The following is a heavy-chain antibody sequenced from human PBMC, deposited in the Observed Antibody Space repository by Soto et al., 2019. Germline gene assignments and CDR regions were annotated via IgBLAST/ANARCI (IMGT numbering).Heavy chain of an antibody. CDR2: INHSGST. CDR1: GGSFSGYY. CDR3: ARGYYYDSSGYDNWFDP. J-gene: IGHJ5*02. D-gene: IGHD3-22*01. Sequence: ASETLSLTCAVYGGSFSGYYWSWIRQPPGKGLEWIGEINHSGSTNYNPSLKSRVTISVDTSKNQFSLKLSSVTAADTAVYYCARGYYYDSSGYDNWFDPWGQGTLVTVSS. V-gene: IGHV4-34*01.